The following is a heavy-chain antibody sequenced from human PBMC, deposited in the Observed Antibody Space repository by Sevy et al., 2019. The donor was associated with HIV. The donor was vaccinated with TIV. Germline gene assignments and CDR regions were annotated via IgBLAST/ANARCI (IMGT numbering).Heavy chain of an antibody. CDR3: ASPGAITQYYYYYGMDV. J-gene: IGHJ6*02. CDR2: ISSSSSYI. V-gene: IGHV3-21*01. D-gene: IGHD5-12*01. CDR1: GFTFSSYS. Sequence: GGSLRLSCAASGFTFSSYSMNWVRQAPGKGLEWVSSISSSSSYIYYADSVKGRFTISRDNAKNSLYLQMNSLRAEDTAVYYCASPGAITQYYYYYGMDVWGQGTTVTVS.